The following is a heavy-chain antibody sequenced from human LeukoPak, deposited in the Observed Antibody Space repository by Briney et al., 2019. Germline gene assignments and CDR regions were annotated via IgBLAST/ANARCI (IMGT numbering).Heavy chain of an antibody. Sequence: GGSLRLSCVASGFPFSAYAMSWVRQAPGKGLEWVSGIRGSGETTYYAESVKGRFTIQRDNSKNTLYLQMNSLRAEDTALYYCAKDLSSGTGRGSDYWGQGTLVTVSS. CDR1: GFPFSAYA. J-gene: IGHJ4*02. CDR2: IRGSGETT. D-gene: IGHD3/OR15-3a*01. CDR3: AKDLSSGTGRGSDY. V-gene: IGHV3-23*01.